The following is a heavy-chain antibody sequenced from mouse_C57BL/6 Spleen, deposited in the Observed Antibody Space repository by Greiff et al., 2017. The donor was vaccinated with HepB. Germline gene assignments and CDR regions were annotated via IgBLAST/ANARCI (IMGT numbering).Heavy chain of an antibody. Sequence: EVTLVESEGGLVQPGSSMKLSCTASGFTFSDYYMAWVRQVPEKGLEWVANINYDGSSTYYLDSLKSRFIISRDNAKNILYLQMSSLKSEDTATYYCAREGDYFDYWGQGTTLTVSS. CDR3: AREGDYFDY. CDR1: GFTFSDYY. CDR2: INYDGSST. J-gene: IGHJ2*01. V-gene: IGHV5-16*01.